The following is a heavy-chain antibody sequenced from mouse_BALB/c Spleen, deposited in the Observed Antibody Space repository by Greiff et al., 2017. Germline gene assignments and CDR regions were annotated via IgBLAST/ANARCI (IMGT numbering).Heavy chain of an antibody. CDR1: GFNIKDYY. D-gene: IGHD2-12*01. CDR3: TRAPLRRGCDD. Sequence: VQLQESGAELVRPGALVKLSCKASGFNIKDYYMHWVKQRPEQGLEWIGWIDPENGNTIYDPKFQGKASITADTSSNTAYLQLSSLTSEDTAVYDCTRAPLRRGCDDWGQGTTLTVSS. V-gene: IGHV14-1*02. J-gene: IGHJ2*01. CDR2: IDPENGNT.